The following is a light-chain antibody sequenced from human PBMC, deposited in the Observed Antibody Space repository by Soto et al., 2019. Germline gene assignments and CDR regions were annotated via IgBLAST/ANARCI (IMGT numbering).Light chain of an antibody. CDR1: SSNIGSNT. Sequence: VLTQPPSASGTPGQRVIISCSGSSSNIGSNTVNWYHHLPGTAPKILIYNNDQRPSGVPDRFSGSKSGTSASLAISGLQSEDEADYYCAAWDDSLNGPVFGGGTKLTVL. V-gene: IGLV1-44*01. CDR3: AAWDDSLNGPV. CDR2: NND. J-gene: IGLJ3*02.